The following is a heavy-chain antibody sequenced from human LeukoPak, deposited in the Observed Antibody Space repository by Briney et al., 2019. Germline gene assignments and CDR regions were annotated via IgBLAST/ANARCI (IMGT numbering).Heavy chain of an antibody. J-gene: IGHJ4*02. Sequence: SETLSLTCTVSGGSISGYYWSWTRQSAGKGLEWIARIYGSGSADYNSLFNGRVTMSLDTSKNQFYLELTSVTAADTAVYYCAGLIAGHDYGGKGGEYYFDYWGQGTLVTVSS. D-gene: IGHD4-23*01. CDR2: IYGSGSA. CDR1: GGSISGYY. CDR3: AGLIAGHDYGGKGGEYYFDY. V-gene: IGHV4-4*07.